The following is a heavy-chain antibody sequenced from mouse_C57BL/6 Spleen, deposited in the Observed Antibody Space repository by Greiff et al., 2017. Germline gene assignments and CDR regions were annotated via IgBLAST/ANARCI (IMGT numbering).Heavy chain of an antibody. CDR3: ARPTYGSSYVWFAY. Sequence: VQLVESGPELVKPGASVKISCKASGYAFSSSWMNWVKQRPGKGLEWIGRIYPGDGDTNYNGKFKGKATLTADKSSSTAYMQLSSLTSEDSAVYFCARPTYGSSYVWFAYWGQGTLVTVSA. J-gene: IGHJ3*01. D-gene: IGHD1-1*01. V-gene: IGHV1-82*01. CDR2: IYPGDGDT. CDR1: GYAFSSSW.